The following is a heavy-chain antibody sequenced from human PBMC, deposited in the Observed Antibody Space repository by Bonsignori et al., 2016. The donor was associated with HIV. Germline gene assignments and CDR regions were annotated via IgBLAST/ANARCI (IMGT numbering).Heavy chain of an antibody. J-gene: IGHJ4*02. CDR1: GFTFSDYY. V-gene: IGHV3-11*01. D-gene: IGHD3-16*02. CDR3: ARDGWRLRLGELSLTWGDFDY. Sequence: GGSLRLSCAASGFTFSDYYMSWIRQAPGKGLEWVSYISSSSSSIYYADSVKGRFTISRDNAKNSLYLQMNSLRAEDTAVYYCARDGWRLRLGELSLTWGDFDYWGQGTLVTVSS. CDR2: ISSSSSSI.